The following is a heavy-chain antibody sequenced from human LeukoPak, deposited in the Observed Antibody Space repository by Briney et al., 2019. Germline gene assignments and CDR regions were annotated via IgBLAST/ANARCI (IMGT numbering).Heavy chain of an antibody. Sequence: ASVKVSCKASGYTFTSYYMHWVRQAPGQGLERMGIINPSGGSTNYAQKFQGRVTMTTDTSTSTAYLELRSLKSDDTAVYYCAREGDSNHSYYYYYYYMDVWGKGTTVTVSS. V-gene: IGHV1-46*01. CDR1: GYTFTSYY. CDR2: INPSGGST. CDR3: AREGDSNHSYYYYYYYMDV. D-gene: IGHD4-11*01. J-gene: IGHJ6*03.